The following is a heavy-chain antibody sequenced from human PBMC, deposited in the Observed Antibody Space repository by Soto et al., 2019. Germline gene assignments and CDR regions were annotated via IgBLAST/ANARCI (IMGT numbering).Heavy chain of an antibody. Sequence: PGGSLRLSCAASGFTFSSYWMHWVRQAPGKGLVWVSRINSDGSSTSYADSVKGRFTISRDNAKNTLYLQMNSLRAEDTAVYYCARLGTSHFDAFDIWGQGTMVTVSS. CDR2: INSDGSST. CDR3: ARLGTSHFDAFDI. J-gene: IGHJ3*02. D-gene: IGHD2-2*01. V-gene: IGHV3-74*01. CDR1: GFTFSSYW.